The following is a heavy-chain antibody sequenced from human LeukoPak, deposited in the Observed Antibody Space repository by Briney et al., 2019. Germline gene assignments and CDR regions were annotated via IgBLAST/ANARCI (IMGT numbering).Heavy chain of an antibody. CDR1: GFTFSSYL. J-gene: IGHJ4*01. D-gene: IGHD3-10*01. V-gene: IGHV3-74*01. CDR2: IKSGGSST. CDR3: AGEFGFDY. Sequence: GGSLRLSCAASGFTFSSYLMHWVRQVPGKGLVWVSRIKSGGSSTSYADSVKGRFTISRDNAKNTLYLLMNSLRADDTAVYYCAGEFGFDYWGHGTLVTVSS.